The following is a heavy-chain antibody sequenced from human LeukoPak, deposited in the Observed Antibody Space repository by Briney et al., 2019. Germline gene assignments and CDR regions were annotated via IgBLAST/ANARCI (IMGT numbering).Heavy chain of an antibody. V-gene: IGHV1-24*01. CDR2: FDPEDGET. CDR1: GYTLTELS. J-gene: IGHJ5*02. CDR3: ATGKPAAGT. D-gene: IGHD6-13*01. Sequence: AASVKVSCKVCGYTLTELSMHWVRQAPGKGREWMGGFDPEDGETIYAQKFQGRVTITEDTSTDTAYMELSSLRSEDTAVYYCATGKPAAGTWGQGTLVTVSS.